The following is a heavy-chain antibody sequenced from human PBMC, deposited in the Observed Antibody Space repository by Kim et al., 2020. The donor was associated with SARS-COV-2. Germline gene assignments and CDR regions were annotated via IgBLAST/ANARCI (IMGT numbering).Heavy chain of an antibody. CDR3: ARDIYCSGGSCPELGFNY. J-gene: IGHJ4*02. D-gene: IGHD2-15*01. CDR2: ISSSSSYI. V-gene: IGHV3-21*01. CDR1: GFTFSSYS. Sequence: GGSLRLSCAASGFTFSSYSMNWVRQAPGKGLEWVSSISSSSSYIYYADSVKGRFTISRDNAKNSLYLQMNSLRAEDTAVYYCARDIYCSGGSCPELGFNYWGQGTLVTVSS.